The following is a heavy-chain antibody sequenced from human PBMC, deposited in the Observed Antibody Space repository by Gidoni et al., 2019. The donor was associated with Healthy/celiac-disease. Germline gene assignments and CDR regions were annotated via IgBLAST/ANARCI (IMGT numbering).Heavy chain of an antibody. V-gene: IGHV4-34*01. CDR3: ARGQRPFDY. CDR2: INHSGST. D-gene: IGHD5-18*01. J-gene: IGHJ4*02. Sequence: QVQLQQWGAALLKPSEILSLTCAVYGGSFSGYYWSWIRQPPGKGLEWIGEINHSGSTNYNPSLKSRVTISVDTSKNQFSLKLSSVTAADTAVYYCARGQRPFDYWGQGTLVTVSS. CDR1: GGSFSGYY.